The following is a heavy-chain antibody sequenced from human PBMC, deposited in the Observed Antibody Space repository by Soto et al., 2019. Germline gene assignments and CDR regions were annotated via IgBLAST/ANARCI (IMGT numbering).Heavy chain of an antibody. J-gene: IGHJ4*02. Sequence: SETLSLTCTVSGGSISSGGYYWSWIRQHPGKGLEWIGYIYYSGSTYYNPSLKSRVTISVDTSKNQFSLKLSSVTAADTAVYYCARDDPYADYRIFDYWGQGTLVTVSS. CDR2: IYYSGST. V-gene: IGHV4-31*03. D-gene: IGHD4-17*01. CDR3: ARDDPYADYRIFDY. CDR1: GGSISSGGYY.